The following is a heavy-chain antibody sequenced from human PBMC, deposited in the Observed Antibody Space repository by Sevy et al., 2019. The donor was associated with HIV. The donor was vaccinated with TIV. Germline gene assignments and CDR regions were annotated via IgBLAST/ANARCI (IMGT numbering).Heavy chain of an antibody. Sequence: GGCLRLSCAASGFTFSSYGMHWVRQAPGKGLEWVAVIWYDGSNKYYADSVKGRFTISRDNSKNTLYLQMNSLRAEDTAVYYCARGPANYYDSSGYYGHFDYWGQGTLVTVSS. CDR1: GFTFSSYG. CDR3: ARGPANYYDSSGYYGHFDY. V-gene: IGHV3-33*01. D-gene: IGHD3-22*01. J-gene: IGHJ4*02. CDR2: IWYDGSNK.